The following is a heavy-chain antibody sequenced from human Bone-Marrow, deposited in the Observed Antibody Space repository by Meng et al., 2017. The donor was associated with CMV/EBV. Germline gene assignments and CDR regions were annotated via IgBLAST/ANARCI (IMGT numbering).Heavy chain of an antibody. CDR3: PSTIVVVPGAILGYYYYGMDV. V-gene: IGHV3-73*01. CDR2: IRSKANSYAT. J-gene: IGHJ6*02. D-gene: IGHD2-2*01. Sequence: GGSLRLSCAASGFTFSGSAMHWVRQASGKGLEWVGRIRSKANSYATAYAASVKGRFTISRDDSKNTAYLQMNSLKTEDKAVYYCPSTIVVVPGAILGYYYYGMDVWGQGTPVTVSS. CDR1: GFTFSGSA.